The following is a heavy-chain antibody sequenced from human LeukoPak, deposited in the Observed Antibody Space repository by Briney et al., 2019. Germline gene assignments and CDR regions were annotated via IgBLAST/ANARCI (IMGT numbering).Heavy chain of an antibody. Sequence: GGSLRLSCAASGFTFSSYEMNWVRQAPGKGLEWVSYISSSGSTIYYADSVKGRFTISRDNAKNSLYLQMNSLRAEDAAVYYCANTRSGDYSFDYWGQGTLVTVSS. CDR2: ISSSGSTI. V-gene: IGHV3-48*03. CDR3: ANTRSGDYSFDY. J-gene: IGHJ4*02. CDR1: GFTFSSYE. D-gene: IGHD4-17*01.